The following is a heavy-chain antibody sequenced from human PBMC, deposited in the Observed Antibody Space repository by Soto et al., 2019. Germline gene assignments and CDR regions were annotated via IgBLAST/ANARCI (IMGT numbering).Heavy chain of an antibody. CDR2: IYPGDSDT. D-gene: IGHD3-22*01. J-gene: IGHJ6*02. V-gene: IGHV5-51*01. CDR3: AATYYYDSSGYYYYYGMDV. CDR1: GYSFTSYW. Sequence: GESLKISCKGSGYSFTSYWIGWVRQMPGKGLEWMGIIYPGDSDTRYSPSFQGQVTISADKSISTAYLQWSSLKASDTAMYYCAATYYYDSSGYYYYYGMDVWGQGTTVTVSS.